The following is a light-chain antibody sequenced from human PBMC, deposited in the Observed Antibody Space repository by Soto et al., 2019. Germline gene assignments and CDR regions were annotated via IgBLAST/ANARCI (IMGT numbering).Light chain of an antibody. J-gene: IGLJ1*01. Sequence: QSALTQPPSPSGTPGPRVTTSSSGRRPHIGSNAVNWYQQLPGTAPELLIYNKNQRPSGVPDRFSGSQSGTSASLAISGLQSGDEAEYYCATWDDSLNGYVFGSGTKVTVL. CDR1: RPHIGSNA. CDR2: NKN. V-gene: IGLV1-44*01. CDR3: ATWDDSLNGYV.